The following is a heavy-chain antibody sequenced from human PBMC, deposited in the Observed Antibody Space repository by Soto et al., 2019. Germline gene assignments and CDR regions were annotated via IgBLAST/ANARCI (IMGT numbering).Heavy chain of an antibody. CDR2: IYYGGST. V-gene: IGHV4-31*03. CDR3: ARHTDDILTGNEALDI. Sequence: PSETLSLTYTVSGDSICSGGYDWSWLRQHPGKGLEWIGYIYYGGSTYYNPSLKSRITILVDTSENQFSLKLTSVTAADTAVYYCARHTDDILTGNEALDIWGQGTVVTVSS. J-gene: IGHJ3*02. CDR1: GDSICSGGYD. D-gene: IGHD3-9*01.